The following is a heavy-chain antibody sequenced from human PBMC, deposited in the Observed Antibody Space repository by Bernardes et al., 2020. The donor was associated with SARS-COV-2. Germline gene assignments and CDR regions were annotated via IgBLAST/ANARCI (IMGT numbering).Heavy chain of an antibody. J-gene: IGHJ4*02. CDR1: GMTSTSYT. CDR3: ARDPAPRLKFDSSVHFDL. D-gene: IGHD6-6*01. V-gene: IGHV3-48*01. Sequence: GGSLRLSCVVSGMTSTSYTMNWVRQAPGKGLEWVSYINSRSSAIYYADSVKGRFTISRDKAKNSLYLQMNSLRVEDTAVYYCARDPAPRLKFDSSVHFDLWGLGTLVTVSS. CDR2: INSRSSAI.